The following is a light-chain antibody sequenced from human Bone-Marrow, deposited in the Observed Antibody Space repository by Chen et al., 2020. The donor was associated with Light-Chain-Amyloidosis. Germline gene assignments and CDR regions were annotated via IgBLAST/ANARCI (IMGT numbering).Light chain of an antibody. Sequence: SYVLTQPSSVSVAPGQTATIACGGNNIGSTSVHWYQQTPGQAPLLGVYEDSDRPSGIPERLSGSNSVNTATLTSSRVEAGDEADYCCQVWDRSSDRPVFGGGTKLTVL. V-gene: IGLV3-21*02. J-gene: IGLJ3*02. CDR3: QVWDRSSDRPV. CDR1: NIGSTS. CDR2: EDS.